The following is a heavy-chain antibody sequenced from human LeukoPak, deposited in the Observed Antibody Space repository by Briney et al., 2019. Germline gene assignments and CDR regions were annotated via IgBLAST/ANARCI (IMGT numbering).Heavy chain of an antibody. CDR1: GFPFNAYA. D-gene: IGHD3-22*01. CDR2: IRASGKDT. Sequence: GGSLRLSCTASGFPFNAYALAGFRQAPGKGLEWVSAIRASGKDTYYADSVKGRFIISRDNSRDTLFLQMSSLTVEDTALYYCAKRDGTGYPKRAGFDVWGRGTMVSVSS. CDR3: AKRDGTGYPKRAGFDV. J-gene: IGHJ3*01. V-gene: IGHV3-23*01.